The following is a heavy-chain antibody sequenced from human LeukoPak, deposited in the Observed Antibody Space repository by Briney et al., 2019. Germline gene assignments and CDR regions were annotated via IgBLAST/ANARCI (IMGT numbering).Heavy chain of an antibody. V-gene: IGHV3-7*01. D-gene: IGHD6-19*01. CDR2: IKEDGSEK. CDR3: ARDLYSSGWYSFDY. J-gene: IGHJ4*02. Sequence: GGSLRLFCVASGIDISYHYVGWVRQAPGKGLEWVANIKEDGSEKYYVDSVKGRFTISRDNAKNSLSLQMNSLRAEDTAVYFCARDLYSSGWYSFDYWGQGTLVTVSS. CDR1: GIDISYHY.